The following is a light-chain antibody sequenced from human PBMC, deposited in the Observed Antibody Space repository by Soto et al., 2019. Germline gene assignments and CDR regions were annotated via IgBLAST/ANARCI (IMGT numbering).Light chain of an antibody. CDR1: SSDVGAYDF. CDR2: QVS. V-gene: IGLV2-14*03. J-gene: IGLJ1*01. CDR3: SSYTTSSTRV. Sequence: QSDLADPASVSGAPGQSITISCTGTSSDVGAYDFVCWYHQHPHKAPNLMIFQVSNRPSGVSARFSGSKSVNTATLTISGLQAQDEADYYCSSYTTSSTRVFGTGTKVTVL.